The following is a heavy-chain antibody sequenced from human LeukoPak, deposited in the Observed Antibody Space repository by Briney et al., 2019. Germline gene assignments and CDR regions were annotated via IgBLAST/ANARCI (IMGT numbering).Heavy chain of an antibody. V-gene: IGHV1-69*13. Sequence: ASVKVSCKASGGPFSHYALTWVRQAPGQGLEWMGGIIVMSGKTNYGQRLQGRITITADASTSTAYMALSTLRSDDTAVYYCASRIWGIDFWGQGTLVTVSS. CDR3: ASRIWGIDF. CDR1: GGPFSHYA. D-gene: IGHD3-16*01. J-gene: IGHJ4*02. CDR2: IIVMSGKT.